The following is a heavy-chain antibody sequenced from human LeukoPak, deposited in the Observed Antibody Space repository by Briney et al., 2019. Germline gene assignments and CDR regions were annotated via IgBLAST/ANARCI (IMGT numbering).Heavy chain of an antibody. J-gene: IGHJ4*02. CDR1: GFTFSRNW. Sequence: PGGSLRLSCAASGFTFSRNWMHWVRQEPGKGLVWVSRINRDGSVTTYADSVKGRFTISRDNAKNTLYLQMNSLRADDTAVYYCVRGLLGDFDYWGQGTLVTVSS. D-gene: IGHD3-16*01. CDR2: INRDGSVT. CDR3: VRGLLGDFDY. V-gene: IGHV3-74*01.